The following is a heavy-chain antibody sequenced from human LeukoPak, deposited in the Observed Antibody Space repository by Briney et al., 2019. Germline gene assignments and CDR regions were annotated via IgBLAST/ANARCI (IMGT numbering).Heavy chain of an antibody. CDR2: ISSSSSYI. Sequence: PGGSLRLSCAASGFTFSSYSMNWVRQAPGKGLEWVSSISSSSSYIYYADSVKGRFTISRDNAKNSLYLQMNSLRAEDTAVYYCAREDGFSEAFDIWGQGTMVTVSS. V-gene: IGHV3-21*01. J-gene: IGHJ3*02. D-gene: IGHD3-3*02. CDR1: GFTFSSYS. CDR3: AREDGFSEAFDI.